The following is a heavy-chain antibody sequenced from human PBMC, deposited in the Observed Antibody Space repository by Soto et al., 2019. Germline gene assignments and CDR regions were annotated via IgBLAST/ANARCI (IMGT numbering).Heavy chain of an antibody. CDR1: GGSISSGGYS. D-gene: IGHD3-22*01. Sequence: SETLSLTCAVSGGSISSGGYSWSWIRQPPGKGLEWIGYIYHSGSTYYNPSFKSRVTISVDRSKNQFSLKLSSVTAADTAVYYCARAAMYYDSSGYYYYFDYWGQGTLVTVSS. V-gene: IGHV4-30-2*01. CDR2: IYHSGST. CDR3: ARAAMYYDSSGYYYYFDY. J-gene: IGHJ4*02.